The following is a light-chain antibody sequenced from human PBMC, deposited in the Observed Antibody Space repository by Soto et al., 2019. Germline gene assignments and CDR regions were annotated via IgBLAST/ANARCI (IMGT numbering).Light chain of an antibody. Sequence: DIVLTQSPGTLSLSPGERATLSCRASQSISSSFLGWYQQKPGQAPRLLIYGASTRATGIPDRFSGSGSGTDFTLTISRLEAEDFAVCYCQQYGSSPRTFGQGTKVEVK. CDR3: QQYGSSPRT. V-gene: IGKV3-20*01. CDR1: QSISSSF. CDR2: GAS. J-gene: IGKJ1*01.